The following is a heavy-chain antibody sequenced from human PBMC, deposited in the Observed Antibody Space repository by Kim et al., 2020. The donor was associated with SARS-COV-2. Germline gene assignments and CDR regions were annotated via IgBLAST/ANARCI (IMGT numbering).Heavy chain of an antibody. CDR2: ITGNGGT. CDR3: AKMKGQQWTNYGIDV. J-gene: IGHJ6*02. CDR1: GFTFRSFA. Sequence: GGSLRLSCAASGFTFRSFAMSWVRQAPGKGLDWVSAITGNGGTFYADSVTCRFTISRDNSKNTLYLQLNSLRVEDKAINYCAKMKGQQWTNYGIDVWGQGTTVIVSS. V-gene: IGHV3-23*01. D-gene: IGHD6-19*01.